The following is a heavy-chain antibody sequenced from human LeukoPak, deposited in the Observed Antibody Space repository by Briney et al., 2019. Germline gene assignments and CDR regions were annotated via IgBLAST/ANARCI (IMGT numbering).Heavy chain of an antibody. V-gene: IGHV3-48*04. CDR3: ARENSGSLDY. Sequence: GGSLRLSCAASGFTFSSYSMNWVRQAPGKGLEWVSYISSSSSAIYYADSVKGRFTISRDNAKNSLYLQMNSLRAEDTAVYYCARENSGSLDYWGQGTLVTVSS. CDR2: ISSSSSAI. CDR1: GFTFSSYS. D-gene: IGHD1-26*01. J-gene: IGHJ4*02.